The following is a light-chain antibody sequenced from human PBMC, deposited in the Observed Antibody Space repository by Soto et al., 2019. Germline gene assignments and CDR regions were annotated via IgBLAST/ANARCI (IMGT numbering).Light chain of an antibody. V-gene: IGLV2-14*01. Sequence: QSVLTQPASVSGSPGQSITISCTGSSGDIGDYKYVSWYKQHPGKAPKLMIYDVSNRHSGVSNRFSASKSGNTASLTISGLQAEDEADYYCSSYTSTNFVIFGGGTKLTVL. J-gene: IGLJ2*01. CDR2: DVS. CDR3: SSYTSTNFVI. CDR1: SGDIGDYKY.